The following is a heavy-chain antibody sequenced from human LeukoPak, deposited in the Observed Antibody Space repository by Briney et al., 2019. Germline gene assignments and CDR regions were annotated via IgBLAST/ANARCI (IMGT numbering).Heavy chain of an antibody. CDR3: AGDLETGGYQPSDY. CDR1: GYTFTGYY. V-gene: IGHV1-2*02. J-gene: IGHJ4*02. CDR2: INPNSGDT. D-gene: IGHD1-26*01. Sequence: ASVKVSCKASGYTFTGYYIHWVRQAPGQGLEWMGWINPNSGDTSYAQKFQGRVTVTRDTSVSTAYVDLSSLRSDDTAVYYCAGDLETGGYQPSDYWGQGTLVTVSS.